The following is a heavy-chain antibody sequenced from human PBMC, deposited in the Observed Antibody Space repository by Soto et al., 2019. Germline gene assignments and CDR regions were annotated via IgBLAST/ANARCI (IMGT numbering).Heavy chain of an antibody. CDR1: DGSISSGGYY. CDR3: ARDNAYDFWPLD. Sequence: QVQLQESGPGLVKPSQTLSLTCTVSDGSISSGGYYWRWIRQHPGKGLEWIGYIYYSGSTYYNPSLKSRVTISVHTSKNQFSLKLSSVTAADTAVYCCARDNAYDFWPLDWGQGTLVTVSS. V-gene: IGHV4-31*03. J-gene: IGHJ4*02. D-gene: IGHD3-3*01. CDR2: IYYSGST.